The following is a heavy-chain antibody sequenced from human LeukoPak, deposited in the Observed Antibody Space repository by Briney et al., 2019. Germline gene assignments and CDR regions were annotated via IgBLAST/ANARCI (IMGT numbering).Heavy chain of an antibody. CDR2: INPNSGAT. CDR1: GYTFTGYY. CDR3: ARDVGSSGNRFDP. D-gene: IGHD3-10*01. J-gene: IGHJ5*02. Sequence: ASVKVSCKASGYTFTGYYIHWVRQAPGQGLEWLGWINPNSGATKYAQQFQGRVAMTSDTSISTAHMELSGLTSDDTAVYHCARDVGSSGNRFDPWGQGTLVTVSS. V-gene: IGHV1-2*02.